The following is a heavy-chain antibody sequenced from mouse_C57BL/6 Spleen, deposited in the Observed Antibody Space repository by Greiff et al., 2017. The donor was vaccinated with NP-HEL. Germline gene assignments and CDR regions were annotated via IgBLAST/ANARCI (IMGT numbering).Heavy chain of an antibody. CDR1: GYTFTSYW. V-gene: IGHV1-53*01. Sequence: QVQLQQSGTELVKPGASVKLSCKASGYTFTSYWMHWVKQRPGQGLEWIGNINPSNGGTNYNEKFKSKATLTVDKSSSTAYMQLSSLTSEDSAVYDSASAGYSSDAMDYWGQGTSVTVSS. CDR2: INPSNGGT. J-gene: IGHJ4*01. D-gene: IGHD2-12*01. CDR3: ASAGYSSDAMDY.